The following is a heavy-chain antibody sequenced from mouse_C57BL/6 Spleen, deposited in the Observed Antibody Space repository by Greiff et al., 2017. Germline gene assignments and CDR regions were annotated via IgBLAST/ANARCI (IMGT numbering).Heavy chain of an antibody. CDR3: ARRIYYGSSYAMDY. V-gene: IGHV5-9*01. CDR1: GFTFSSYT. Sequence: EVKVVESGGGLVKPGGSLKLSCAASGFTFSSYTMSWVRQTPAKRLEWVATISGGGGNTYYPDSVKGRFTISRDNAKNTLYLQMSSLRSEDTALYYCARRIYYGSSYAMDYWGQGTSVTVSS. J-gene: IGHJ4*01. CDR2: ISGGGGNT. D-gene: IGHD1-1*01.